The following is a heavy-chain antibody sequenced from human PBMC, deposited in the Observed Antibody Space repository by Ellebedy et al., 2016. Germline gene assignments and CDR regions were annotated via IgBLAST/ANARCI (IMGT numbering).Heavy chain of an antibody. Sequence: ASVKVSXXASGYTFTSYGISWVRQAPGQGLEWMGWISAYNGNTNYAQKLQGRVTMTTDTSTSTAYMELSSLRSEDTAVYYCARAGPSTSCKGQGCAFDIWGQGTMVTVSS. D-gene: IGHD2-2*01. CDR2: ISAYNGNT. CDR1: GYTFTSYG. J-gene: IGHJ3*02. V-gene: IGHV1-18*01. CDR3: ARAGPSTSCKGQGCAFDI.